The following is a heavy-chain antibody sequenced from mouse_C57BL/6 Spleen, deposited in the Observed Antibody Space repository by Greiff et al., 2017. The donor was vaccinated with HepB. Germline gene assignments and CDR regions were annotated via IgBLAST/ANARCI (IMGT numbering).Heavy chain of an antibody. D-gene: IGHD3-1*01. V-gene: IGHV1-69*01. Sequence: QVHVKQPGAELVMPGASVKLSCKASGYTFTSYWMHWVKQRPGQGLEWIGEIDPSDSYTNYNQKFKGKSTLTVDKSSSTAYMQLSSLTSEDSAVYYCARRGPAFGYYYAMDYWGQGTSVTVSS. J-gene: IGHJ4*01. CDR2: IDPSDSYT. CDR1: GYTFTSYW. CDR3: ARRGPAFGYYYAMDY.